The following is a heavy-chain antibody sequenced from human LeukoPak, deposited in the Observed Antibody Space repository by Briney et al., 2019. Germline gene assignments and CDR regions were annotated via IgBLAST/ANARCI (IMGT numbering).Heavy chain of an antibody. CDR1: GFTFDDYG. CDR3: ASVKGEGAHFDY. Sequence: GGSLRLSCAASGFTFDDYGLSWVRHAPGKGLEWVSGIRNGGSTSYADSVKGGFTISRDNAKKALYLQMHSLRAEDTAFYHCASVKGEGAHFDYWGQGTLVTVSS. J-gene: IGHJ4*02. CDR2: IRNGGST. V-gene: IGHV3-20*01. D-gene: IGHD1-26*01.